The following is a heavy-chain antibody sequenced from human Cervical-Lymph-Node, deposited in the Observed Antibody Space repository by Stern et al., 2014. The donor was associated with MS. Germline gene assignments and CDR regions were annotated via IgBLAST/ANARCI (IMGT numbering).Heavy chain of an antibody. V-gene: IGHV1-69*01. J-gene: IGHJ5*02. D-gene: IGHD6-13*01. CDR1: GGTFSKFP. Sequence: QVQLVPSGAAVTKPGSSVKVSCKASGGTFSKFPSSWVRQAPGQGLEWMGGIFPCFGTPTYAQEFRGRVTITADVSTSTVYMELSSLRSDDTAVYYCALSSETSDRWYSLGYDLWGQGTLVTVSS. CDR2: IFPCFGTP. CDR3: ALSSETSDRWYSLGYDL.